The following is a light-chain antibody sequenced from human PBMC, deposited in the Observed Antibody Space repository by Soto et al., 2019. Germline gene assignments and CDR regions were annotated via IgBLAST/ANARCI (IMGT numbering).Light chain of an antibody. J-gene: IGLJ1*01. CDR3: SSYTSSSTLYV. Sequence: QSALTQPASVSGSPGQSITISFTGTSSDVGGYNYVSWYQQHPGKAPKLMIDDVSNRPSGVSNRFSGSKSGNTASLTISGLQAEDEADYYCSSYTSSSTLYVFGTGTKVTVL. V-gene: IGLV2-14*01. CDR2: DVS. CDR1: SSDVGGYNY.